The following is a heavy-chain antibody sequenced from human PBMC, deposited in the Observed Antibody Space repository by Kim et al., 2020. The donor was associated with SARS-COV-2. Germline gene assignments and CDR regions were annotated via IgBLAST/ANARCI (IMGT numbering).Heavy chain of an antibody. J-gene: IGHJ6*02. D-gene: IGHD4-17*01. Sequence: GGSLRLSCAASGFTFSSYSMNWVRQAPGKGLEWVSYISSSSSTIYYADSVKGRFTISRDNAKNSLYLQMNSLRAEDTAVYYCARDLPQQFPDYGDYYGMDVWGQGTTVTVSS. V-gene: IGHV3-48*01. CDR3: ARDLPQQFPDYGDYYGMDV. CDR2: ISSSSSTI. CDR1: GFTFSSYS.